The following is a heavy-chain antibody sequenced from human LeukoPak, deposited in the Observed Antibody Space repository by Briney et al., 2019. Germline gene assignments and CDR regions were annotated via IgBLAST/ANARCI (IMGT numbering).Heavy chain of an antibody. V-gene: IGHV3-23*01. Sequence: GGSLRLSCAASGFTFSSYAMSWVRQGPGKGLEWVSAISGGGGTTYYADSVKGRFTISRDNSKNTLSLQMNGLRAEDTAVYYCAKSKTTSWSDFDYWGQGTLVTVSS. CDR1: GFTFSSYA. CDR2: ISGGGGTT. CDR3: AKSKTTSWSDFDY. D-gene: IGHD2-2*01. J-gene: IGHJ4*02.